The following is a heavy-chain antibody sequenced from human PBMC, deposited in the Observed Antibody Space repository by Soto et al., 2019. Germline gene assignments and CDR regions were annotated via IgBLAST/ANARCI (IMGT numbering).Heavy chain of an antibody. CDR1: GFTFSSYA. CDR2: ISGSGGRT. D-gene: IGHD5-12*01. J-gene: IGHJ3*02. Sequence: EVELLESGGGLVQPGGSLRLSCAASGFTFSSYAMAWVRQAPGKGLKWVSVISGSGGRTYSADSVKGRFTISRDDSKNTAYLQMNSLRAEDTAVYYCAKVVGYSGYRDAFDIWGQGTMVTVSS. V-gene: IGHV3-23*01. CDR3: AKVVGYSGYRDAFDI.